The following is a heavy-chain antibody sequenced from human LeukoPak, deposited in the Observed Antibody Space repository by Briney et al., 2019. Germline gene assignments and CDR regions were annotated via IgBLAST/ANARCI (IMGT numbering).Heavy chain of an antibody. Sequence: GRSLRLACLPHVFTLGDHASESVRQAPGKGQGWEGFIRSKDYGGTPDYAASVKGRSTISRDDSKSIAYLQMNSLKTEDTAVYYWSRRNNWWADYWGQGTLVTVSS. V-gene: IGHV3-49*04. CDR3: SRRNNWWADY. CDR2: IRSKDYGGTP. CDR1: VFTLGDHA. J-gene: IGHJ4*02. D-gene: IGHD1-1*01.